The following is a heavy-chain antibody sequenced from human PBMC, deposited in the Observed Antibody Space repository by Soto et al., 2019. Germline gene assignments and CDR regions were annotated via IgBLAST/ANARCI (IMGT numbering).Heavy chain of an antibody. V-gene: IGHV4-38-2*02. Sequence: SETLSLTCTVSASSITDASYWGWIRPPPGKGLEWIGSSHHGGGTYYNPSLKSRVTISVDTSKNQLSLKLTSVAAADAAVYYCARVLSLGSTWYFDYWGQGTQVT. J-gene: IGHJ4*02. CDR2: SHHGGGT. CDR1: ASSITDASY. CDR3: ARVLSLGSTWYFDY. D-gene: IGHD6-13*01.